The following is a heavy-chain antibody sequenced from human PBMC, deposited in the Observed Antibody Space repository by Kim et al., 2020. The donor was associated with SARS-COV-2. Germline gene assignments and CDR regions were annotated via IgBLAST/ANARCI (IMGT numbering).Heavy chain of an antibody. CDR3: ARVKVEYSSSSVDY. Sequence: SETLSLTCAVYGGSFSGYYWSWIRQPPGKGLEWIGEINHSGSTNYNPSLKSRVTISVDTSKNQFSLKLSSVTAADTAVYYCARVKVEYSSSSVDYWGQGTLVTVSS. J-gene: IGHJ4*02. CDR1: GGSFSGYY. CDR2: INHSGST. D-gene: IGHD6-6*01. V-gene: IGHV4-34*01.